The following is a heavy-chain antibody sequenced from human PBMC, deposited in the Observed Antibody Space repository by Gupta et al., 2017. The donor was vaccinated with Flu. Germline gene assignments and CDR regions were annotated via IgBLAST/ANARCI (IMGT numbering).Heavy chain of an antibody. CDR2: ITNSGDT. J-gene: IGHJ6*02. V-gene: IGHV3-23*01. CDR1: GFTFSDYA. Sequence: EAPLLESGGGLVQPGGSLRLSCAASGFTFSDYAMSWVRQAPGKGLEWVSIITNSGDTYYADSVMGRFTISRDNSKNTLYLQMSSLRAEDTALYFCVRRDNVVVVAGLDVWGQGTTVTVSS. CDR3: VRRDNVVVVAGLDV. D-gene: IGHD2-15*01.